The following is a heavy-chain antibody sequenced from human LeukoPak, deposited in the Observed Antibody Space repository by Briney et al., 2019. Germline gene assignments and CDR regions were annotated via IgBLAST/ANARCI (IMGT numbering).Heavy chain of an antibody. J-gene: IGHJ4*02. CDR3: ARVDTAMKVFDY. D-gene: IGHD5-18*01. CDR1: GYTFTSYG. V-gene: IGHV1-69*05. Sequence: SVKVSCKASGYTFTSYGISWVRQAPGQGLEWMGGIIPIFGTANYAQKFQGRVTITTDESTSTAYMELSSLRSEDTAVYYCARVDTAMKVFDYWGQGTLVTVSS. CDR2: IIPIFGTA.